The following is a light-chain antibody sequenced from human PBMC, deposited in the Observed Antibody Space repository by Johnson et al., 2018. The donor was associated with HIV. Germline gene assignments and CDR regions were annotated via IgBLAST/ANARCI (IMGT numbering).Light chain of an antibody. J-gene: IGLJ1*01. CDR2: EIN. CDR3: GTWDTSLSASYV. Sequence: QSVLTQPPSVSAAPGQTVTISCSGSSSNVGSSFVSWYRQVPGTAPKLLIYEINKRPSGIPDRFSGSKSGTSVTLDITGLQTGDEADYYCGTWDTSLSASYVFGTGTKVTVL. CDR1: SSNVGSSF. V-gene: IGLV1-51*01.